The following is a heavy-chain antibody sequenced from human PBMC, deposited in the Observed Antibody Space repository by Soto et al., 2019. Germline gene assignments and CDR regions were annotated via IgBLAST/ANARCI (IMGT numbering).Heavy chain of an antibody. CDR3: AREGGYCSSTSCYYYYGMDV. D-gene: IGHD2-2*01. Sequence: PSETLSLTCTVSGGSISSYYWSWIRQPPGKGLEWIGYIYYSGSTNYNPSLKSRVTISVDTSKNQFSLKLSSVTAADTAVYYCAREGGYCSSTSCYYYYGMDVWGQGTTVTVSS. V-gene: IGHV4-59*01. CDR2: IYYSGST. CDR1: GGSISSYY. J-gene: IGHJ6*02.